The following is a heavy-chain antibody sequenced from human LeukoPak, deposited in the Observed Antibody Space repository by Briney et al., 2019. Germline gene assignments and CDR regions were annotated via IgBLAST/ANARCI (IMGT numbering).Heavy chain of an antibody. CDR2: IYYSGST. Sequence: SETLSLTCTVSGGSISSYYWSWIRQPPGKGLEWIGYIYYSGSTNYNPSLKSRVTISVDTSKNQFSLKLSSVTAADTAVYYCARHRHYYDSSGYYSRSDYYGMDVWGQGTTVTVSS. J-gene: IGHJ6*02. CDR1: GGSISSYY. V-gene: IGHV4-59*08. CDR3: ARHRHYYDSSGYYSRSDYYGMDV. D-gene: IGHD3-22*01.